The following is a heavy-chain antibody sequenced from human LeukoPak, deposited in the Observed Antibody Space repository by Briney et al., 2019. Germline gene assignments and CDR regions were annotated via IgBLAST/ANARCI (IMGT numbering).Heavy chain of an antibody. CDR1: GFTFSTYS. CDR2: ISSSSSTI. V-gene: IGHV3-48*01. CDR3: ARQGYDILTGYYLNWFDP. D-gene: IGHD3-9*01. Sequence: SGGSLRLSCAASGFTFSTYSMNWVRQAPGKGLEWVSYISSSSSTIYYADSVKGRFTISRDNAKNSLYLQMNSLRAEDTAVYYCARQGYDILTGYYLNWFDPWGQGTLVTVSS. J-gene: IGHJ5*02.